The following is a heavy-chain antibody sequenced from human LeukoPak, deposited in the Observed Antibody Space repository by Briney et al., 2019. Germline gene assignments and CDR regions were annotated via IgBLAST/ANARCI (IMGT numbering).Heavy chain of an antibody. D-gene: IGHD6-13*01. CDR2: INHSGST. CDR3: ASPVAAAGKL. J-gene: IGHJ4*02. Sequence: SETLSLTCAVYGGSFSGYYWSWIRQPPGKGLEWIGEINHSGSTYYNPSLKSRVTISVDTSKNQFSLKPSSVTAADTAVYYCASPVAAAGKLWGQGTLVTVSS. V-gene: IGHV4-34*01. CDR1: GGSFSGYY.